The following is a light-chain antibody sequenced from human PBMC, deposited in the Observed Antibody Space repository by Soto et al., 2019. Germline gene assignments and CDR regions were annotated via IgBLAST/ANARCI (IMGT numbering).Light chain of an antibody. J-gene: IGKJ4*01. CDR3: QQYNRYSLT. V-gene: IGKV1-5*01. Sequence: DIQMTQSPSTLSASVGDRVTITCRARQSIRSLLSWYQQKPGKAPKLLIYDASSLESGVPSRFSGSGSDTEFTLTINNLQPDDFATYHCQQYNRYSLTFGGGTKVEIK. CDR1: QSIRSL. CDR2: DAS.